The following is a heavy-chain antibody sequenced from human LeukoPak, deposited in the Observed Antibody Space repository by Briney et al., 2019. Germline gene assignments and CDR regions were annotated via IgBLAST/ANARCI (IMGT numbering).Heavy chain of an antibody. CDR1: GFTFSSYA. D-gene: IGHD3-10*01. V-gene: IGHV3-30*04. J-gene: IGHJ4*02. CDR3: ARHRVSHRAPRRSMVRGVAPDY. Sequence: GRSLTLSCAASGFTFSSYAMHWVRQAPGKGLEWVALISYDGSNKYYADSVKGRFTISRDNSKKTLYLQMTSLSAEYTVLYYCARHRVSHRAPRRSMVRGVAPDYWGQGTLVTVSS. CDR2: ISYDGSNK.